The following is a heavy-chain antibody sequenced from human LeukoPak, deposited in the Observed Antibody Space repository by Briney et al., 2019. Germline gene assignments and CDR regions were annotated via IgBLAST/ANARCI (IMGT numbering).Heavy chain of an antibody. CDR3: ARESGITMVRGTPPRY. D-gene: IGHD3-10*01. CDR1: GYTFTGYY. V-gene: IGHV1-2*06. J-gene: IGHJ4*02. Sequence: AASVKVSCKASGYTFTGYYMHWVRQAPGQGLEWMGRINPNSGGTNYAQKFQGRVTMTRDTSISTAYMELSRLRSDDTAVYYCARESGITMVRGTPPRYWGQGTLVTVSS. CDR2: INPNSGGT.